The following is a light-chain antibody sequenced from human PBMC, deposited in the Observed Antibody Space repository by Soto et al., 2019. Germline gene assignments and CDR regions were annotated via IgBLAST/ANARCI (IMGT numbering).Light chain of an antibody. CDR2: AAS. Sequence: DIQMTQSPSSLSASVGDRVTITCRASQAIRNSLAWYQQKPGKVPSLLINAASTLQPGVPSRFSGSGSGTDFTLTISSLQPEDVATYYCQKYFSAPFTFGPGTKLGIK. CDR3: QKYFSAPFT. V-gene: IGKV1-27*01. J-gene: IGKJ3*01. CDR1: QAIRNS.